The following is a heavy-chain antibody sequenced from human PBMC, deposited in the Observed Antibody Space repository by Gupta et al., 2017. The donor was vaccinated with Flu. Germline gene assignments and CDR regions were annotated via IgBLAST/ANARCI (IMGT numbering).Heavy chain of an antibody. CDR3: AKFDNYYYGMDV. J-gene: IGHJ6*02. Sequence: EVQLVESGGGLVQPGGSLRLSCAASGFTFSSYEMNWVRQAPGKGLEWVSYISSSGSTIYYADSVKCRFTISRDNAKNSLYLQMNSLRAEDTAVYYCAKFDNYYYGMDVWGQGTTVTVSS. CDR1: GFTFSSYE. V-gene: IGHV3-48*03. CDR2: ISSSGSTI.